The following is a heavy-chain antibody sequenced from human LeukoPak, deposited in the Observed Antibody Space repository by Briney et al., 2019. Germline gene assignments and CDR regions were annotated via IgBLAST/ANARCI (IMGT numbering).Heavy chain of an antibody. CDR3: AKDLFEYSYGQSVVDY. V-gene: IGHV3-15*01. CDR1: GFTFSNAW. CDR2: IKSKTDGGTT. J-gene: IGHJ4*02. Sequence: GGSLRLSCAASGFTFSNAWMSWVRQAPGKGLEWVGRIKSKTDGGTTDYAAPVKGRFTISRDNSKNTLYLQMNSLRAEDTAVFYCAKDLFEYSYGQSVVDYWGQGTLVTVSS. D-gene: IGHD5-18*01.